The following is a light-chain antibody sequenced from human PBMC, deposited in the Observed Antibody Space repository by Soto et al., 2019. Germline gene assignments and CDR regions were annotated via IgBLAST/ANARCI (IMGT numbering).Light chain of an antibody. J-gene: IGLJ2*01. CDR1: SSDVGSYNY. CDR2: EVI. CDR3: SSYAGNNNLV. Sequence: QSALTQPPSASGSPGQSVTISCTGTSSDVGSYNYVSWYQQYTGKAPKLMIYEVIKRPSGVPDRFSGSKSGNTASLTVSGLQAEDEADYYCSSYAGNNNLVFGGGTQLTVL. V-gene: IGLV2-8*01.